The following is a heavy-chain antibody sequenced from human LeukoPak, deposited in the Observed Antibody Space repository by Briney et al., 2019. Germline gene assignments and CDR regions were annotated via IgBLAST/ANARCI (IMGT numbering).Heavy chain of an antibody. J-gene: IGHJ3*02. Sequence: GASVKVSCKASGYTFTGYYMHWVRQAPGQGLEWMGGIIPIFGTANYAQKFQGRVTITADESTSTAYMELSSLRSEDTAVYYCVRRERNDAFDIWGQGTMVTVSS. CDR2: IIPIFGTA. CDR1: GYTFTGYY. CDR3: VRRERNDAFDI. V-gene: IGHV1-69*13. D-gene: IGHD1-1*01.